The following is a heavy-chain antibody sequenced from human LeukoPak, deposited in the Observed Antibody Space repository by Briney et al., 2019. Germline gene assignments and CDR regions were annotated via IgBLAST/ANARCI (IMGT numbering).Heavy chain of an antibody. CDR1: GFTFSSYE. D-gene: IGHD6-13*01. V-gene: IGHV3-48*03. Sequence: GSPRLSCAASGFTFSSYEMNWGRPAPGKGVGWGSYISSSGSTIYYADSVKGRFTISRDNSKNTLYLQMNSLRAEDTAVYYCAKDRRYDSSWYGAGDYWGQGTLVTVSS. J-gene: IGHJ4*02. CDR3: AKDRRYDSSWYGAGDY. CDR2: ISSSGSTI.